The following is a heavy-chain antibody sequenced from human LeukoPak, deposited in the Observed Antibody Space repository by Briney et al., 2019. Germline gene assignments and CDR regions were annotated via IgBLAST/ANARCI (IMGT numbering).Heavy chain of an antibody. D-gene: IGHD6-19*01. V-gene: IGHV4-34*01. Sequence: ALETLSLTCAVYGGSFSGYYWSWIRQPPGKGLEWIGEINHSGSTNYNPSLKSRVTISVDTSKNQFSLKLRSVTAADTAVYYCARHGRITVAGKRNTFDNWGQGTLVTVSS. CDR1: GGSFSGYY. CDR2: INHSGST. J-gene: IGHJ4*02. CDR3: ARHGRITVAGKRNTFDN.